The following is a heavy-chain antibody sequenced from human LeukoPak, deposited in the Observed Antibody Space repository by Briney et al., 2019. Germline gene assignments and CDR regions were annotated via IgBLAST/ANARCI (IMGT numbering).Heavy chain of an antibody. CDR3: ARDERSSSAYYYYMDV. CDR2: IYTSGST. CDR1: GGSISSYY. D-gene: IGHD6-6*01. V-gene: IGHV4-4*07. Sequence: PSETLSLTCTVSGGSISSYYWSWIRQPAGKGLDWIGRIYTSGSTNYNPSLKSRVTMSVDTSKNQFSLKLSSVTAADTAVYYCARDERSSSAYYYYMDVWGKGATDTVSS. J-gene: IGHJ6*03.